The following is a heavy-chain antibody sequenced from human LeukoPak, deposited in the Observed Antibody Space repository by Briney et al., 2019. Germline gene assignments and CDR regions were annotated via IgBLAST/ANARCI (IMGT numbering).Heavy chain of an antibody. CDR1: GLAFSVYA. V-gene: IGHV3-23*01. CDR2: ISDSGRST. Sequence: GGSLSLSCAPSGLAFSVYAMSGVRQAPGRGVEGVSSISDSGRSTYYADSVKGRFTISRGNSKNTLYLLMNELSADDTAVYYCAKSHSLEYRGYFDYWGQGTLVTVSS. J-gene: IGHJ4*02. D-gene: IGHD2/OR15-2a*01. CDR3: AKSHSLEYRGYFDY.